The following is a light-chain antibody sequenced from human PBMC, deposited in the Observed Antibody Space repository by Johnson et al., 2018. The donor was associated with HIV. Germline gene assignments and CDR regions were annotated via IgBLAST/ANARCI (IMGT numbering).Light chain of an antibody. CDR1: SSNIGNNY. CDR3: GTWDSSLRGGV. CDR2: ENN. V-gene: IGLV1-51*02. Sequence: QSVLTQPPSVSAAPGQKVTISCSGSSSNIGNNYVSWYQQLPGTAPKLLIYENNKRPSGIPDRFSGSKSGTSATLGITGLQTGDEADYYCGTWDSSLRGGVCGTGTKVPVL. J-gene: IGLJ1*01.